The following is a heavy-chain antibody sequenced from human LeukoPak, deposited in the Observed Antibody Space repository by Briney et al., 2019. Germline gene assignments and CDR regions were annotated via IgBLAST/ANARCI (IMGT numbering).Heavy chain of an antibody. CDR3: ARDRIAVAATETSFDY. J-gene: IGHJ4*02. Sequence: GGSLRLSCAASGFIFSRYNMNWVRQAPGKGLEWVPSISGSSSYIYYADSVKGRFTISRGNAKNSLYLQMNSLRAEDTAVYYCARDRIAVAATETSFDYWGQGTLVTVSS. V-gene: IGHV3-21*01. D-gene: IGHD6-19*01. CDR1: GFIFSRYN. CDR2: ISGSSSYI.